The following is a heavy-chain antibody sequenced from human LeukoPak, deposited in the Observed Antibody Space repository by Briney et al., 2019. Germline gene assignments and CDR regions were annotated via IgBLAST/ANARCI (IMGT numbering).Heavy chain of an antibody. CDR3: ARPYYYDSRIDP. CDR1: GGSISSGDYY. Sequence: PSETLSFTCTVSGGSISSGDYYWSWIHQPPGKGLEWIGYMYYSGSTYYNPSLKSRVTISVDTSKNQFSLKLSSVTAADTAVYYCARPYYYDSRIDPWGQGTLVTVSS. J-gene: IGHJ5*02. V-gene: IGHV4-30-4*01. CDR2: MYYSGST. D-gene: IGHD3-22*01.